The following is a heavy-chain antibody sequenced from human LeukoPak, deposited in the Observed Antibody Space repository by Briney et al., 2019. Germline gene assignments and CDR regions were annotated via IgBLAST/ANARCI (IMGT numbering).Heavy chain of an antibody. CDR1: GFTFSSYG. D-gene: IGHD6-13*01. Sequence: GGSLRLSCAASGFTFSSYGMHWVRQAPGKGLEWVAVISYDGSNKYYADSVKRRFTISRDNSKNTLYLQMNSLRAEDTAVYYCAKDRIAAAGTFGYWGQGTLVTVSS. J-gene: IGHJ4*02. CDR3: AKDRIAAAGTFGY. CDR2: ISYDGSNK. V-gene: IGHV3-30*18.